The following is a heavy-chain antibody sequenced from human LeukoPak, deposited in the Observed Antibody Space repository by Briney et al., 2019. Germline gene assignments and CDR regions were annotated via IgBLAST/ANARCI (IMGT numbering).Heavy chain of an antibody. CDR1: GFPFSSYG. CDR2: ISYDGSNK. Sequence: GGSLRLFCAASGFPFSSYGMHWVRQAPGKGLEWVAVISYDGSNKYYADSVKGLLTISRDNSKNTLYLQMNSLRAEDTAVYYCAKGSGSYSAFGWFDPWGQGTLVTVSS. CDR3: AKGSGSYSAFGWFDP. J-gene: IGHJ5*02. V-gene: IGHV3-30*18. D-gene: IGHD3-10*01.